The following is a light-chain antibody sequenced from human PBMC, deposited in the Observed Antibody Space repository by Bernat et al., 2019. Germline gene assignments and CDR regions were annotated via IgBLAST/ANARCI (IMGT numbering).Light chain of an antibody. CDR1: QSVSSN. J-gene: IGKJ1*01. CDR2: GAS. Sequence: EIVMTQSPATLSVSPGERATLSCRASQSVSSNLAWYQQKPGQAPRLLIYGASTRATGIPARFSGSGSATEFTLTISSLQSEVFAVYYCPQYNNWPRTFGQGTTVDLK. V-gene: IGKV3-15*01. CDR3: PQYNNWPRT.